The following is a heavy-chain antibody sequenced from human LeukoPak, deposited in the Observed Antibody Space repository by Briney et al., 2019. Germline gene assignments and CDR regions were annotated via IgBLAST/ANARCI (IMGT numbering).Heavy chain of an antibody. CDR1: GFTFSIYG. J-gene: IGHJ4*02. CDR3: ARDKGLDYGSGSYYNVGDY. D-gene: IGHD3-10*01. V-gene: IGHV3-23*01. Sequence: GGSLRLSCAASGFTFSIYGMGWVRQAPGKGLEWVSSISDNGGNTYYADSVKGRFTISRDNSKNTLYLQMNSLRAEDTAVYYCARDKGLDYGSGSYYNVGDYWGQGTLVTVSS. CDR2: ISDNGGNT.